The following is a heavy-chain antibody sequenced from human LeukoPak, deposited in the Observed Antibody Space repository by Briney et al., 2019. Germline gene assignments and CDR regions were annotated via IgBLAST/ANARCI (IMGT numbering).Heavy chain of an antibody. CDR2: MNPNSGNT. D-gene: IGHD5-24*01. V-gene: IGHV1-8*03. CDR3: AREARSVEMATQSPADY. CDR1: GYTFTSYD. J-gene: IGHJ4*02. Sequence: ASVKVSCKASGYTFTSYDINWVRQATGQGLEWMGWMNPNSGNTGYAQKFQGRVTITRNTSISTAYMELSSLRSDDTAVYYCAREARSVEMATQSPADYWGQGTLVTVSS.